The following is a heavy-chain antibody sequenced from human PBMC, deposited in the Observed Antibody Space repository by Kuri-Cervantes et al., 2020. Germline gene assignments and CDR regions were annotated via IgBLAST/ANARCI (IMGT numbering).Heavy chain of an antibody. Sequence: GGSLRLSCAASGFTFDDYAMHWVRQAPGKGLEWVSGISWNSGSIGYADSVKGRFTISRDNAKNSLYLQMNSLRAEDTALYYCAKDIVQGGYTGAVFDIWGQGTMVTVSS. CDR3: AKDIVQGGYTGAVFDI. J-gene: IGHJ3*02. V-gene: IGHV3-9*01. CDR1: GFTFDDYA. CDR2: ISWNSGSI. D-gene: IGHD5-12*01.